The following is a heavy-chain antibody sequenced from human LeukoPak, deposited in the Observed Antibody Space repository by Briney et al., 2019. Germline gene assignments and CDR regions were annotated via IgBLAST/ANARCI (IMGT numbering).Heavy chain of an antibody. Sequence: PGGSLRLSCAASGFIFSSSWMGWVRQAPGKGLEWVANIKQDGSSKYYLDSVKGRFTISRDNAKNSLYLQMNSLRAEDTALYYCATLGVVDYWGQGTLVTVSS. V-gene: IGHV3-7*03. CDR3: ATLGVVDY. J-gene: IGHJ4*02. CDR1: GFIFSSSW. CDR2: IKQDGSSK. D-gene: IGHD3-3*01.